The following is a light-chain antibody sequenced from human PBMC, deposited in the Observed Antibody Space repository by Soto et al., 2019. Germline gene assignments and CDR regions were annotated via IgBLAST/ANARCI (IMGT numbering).Light chain of an antibody. CDR3: QQYGGSPLT. Sequence: EIVLTQSPCTLSLSPGDTATLSCRASQSVPSNYLAWYQQKGGQAPSLLIYGASIRATGIPDSFSGSAYATDCTPTIRLEPEDFAVYYCQQYGGSPLTFGGGTKVEI. J-gene: IGKJ4*01. CDR1: QSVPSNY. V-gene: IGKV3-20*01. CDR2: GAS.